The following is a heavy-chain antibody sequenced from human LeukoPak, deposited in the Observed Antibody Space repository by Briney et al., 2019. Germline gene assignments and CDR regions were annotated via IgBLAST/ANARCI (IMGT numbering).Heavy chain of an antibody. V-gene: IGHV1-18*01. J-gene: IGHJ4*02. CDR2: ISVYNGNT. CDR3: ARVDLLTGYYFFDY. CDR1: GYTFTSYG. D-gene: IGHD3-9*01. Sequence: ASVKVSCKASGYTFTSYGISWVRQAPGQGLEWMGWISVYNGNTDYAQKFQGRVTMTTDTSTSTAYMELRSLGSDETAVYYCARVDLLTGYYFFDYWGQGTLVTVSS.